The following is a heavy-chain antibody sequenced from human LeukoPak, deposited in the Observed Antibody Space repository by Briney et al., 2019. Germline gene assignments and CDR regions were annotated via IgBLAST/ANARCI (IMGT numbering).Heavy chain of an antibody. V-gene: IGHV1-2*06. J-gene: IGHJ4*02. D-gene: IGHD3-3*01. CDR3: AKDLNYNFWSDYDY. CDR2: INPNSGGT. CDR1: GYTFSDYY. Sequence: ASVKVSCKASGYTFSDYYIHWVRQAPGQGLEWMGRINPNSGGTSYAQKFQGRVTMTRDTSISTAYMELSRLRSDDTAVYSCAKDLNYNFWSDYDYWGQGTLVTVSS.